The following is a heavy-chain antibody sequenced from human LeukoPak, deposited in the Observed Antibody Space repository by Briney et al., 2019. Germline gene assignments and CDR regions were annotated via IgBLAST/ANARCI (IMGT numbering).Heavy chain of an antibody. D-gene: IGHD3-22*01. CDR3: ATGGWEGMIGDYRFDY. CDR1: GFTFSSYA. V-gene: IGHV3-23*01. J-gene: IGHJ4*02. Sequence: PGGSLRLSCAASGFTFSSYAMSWVRQAPGKGLEWVSAISGSGGSTYYADSVKGRFTISRDNSKNTLYLQMNSLRAEDTAVYYCATGGWEGMIGDYRFDYWGQGTLVTVSS. CDR2: ISGSGGST.